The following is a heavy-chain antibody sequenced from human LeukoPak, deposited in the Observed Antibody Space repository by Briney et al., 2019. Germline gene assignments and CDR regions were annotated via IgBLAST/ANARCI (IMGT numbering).Heavy chain of an antibody. CDR2: IYTSGST. D-gene: IGHD1-26*01. V-gene: IGHV4-4*07. CDR3: ARGRSLERVGATLPSSTFDY. Sequence: SETLSLTCTVSGGSISSYYWSWIRQPAGKGLEWIGRIYTSGSTNYNPSLKSRVTMSVDTSKDQFSLKLSSMTAADTAMYYCARGRSLERVGATLPSSTFDYWGQGTLVTVSS. J-gene: IGHJ4*02. CDR1: GGSISSYY.